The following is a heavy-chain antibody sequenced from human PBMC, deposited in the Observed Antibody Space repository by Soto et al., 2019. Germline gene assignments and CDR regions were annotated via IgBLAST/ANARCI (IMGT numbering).Heavy chain of an antibody. CDR2: IYPGDSDT. D-gene: IGHD2-15*01. J-gene: IGHJ4*02. CDR3: ARRYCSGGSCSQSLYYFDY. CDR1: GYSFTSYW. V-gene: IGHV5-51*01. Sequence: GESLKISCKGSGYSFTSYWIGWVRQMPGKGLEWMGIIYPGDSDTRYSPSFQGQVTISADKSISTAYLQWSSLKASDTAMYYCARRYCSGGSCSQSLYYFDYWGQGTLVTVSS.